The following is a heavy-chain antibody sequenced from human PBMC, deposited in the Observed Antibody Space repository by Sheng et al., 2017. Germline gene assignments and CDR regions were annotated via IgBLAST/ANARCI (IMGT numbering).Heavy chain of an antibody. V-gene: IGHV3-23*01. CDR3: AKDHLRGDLRFLEWLLSFDY. CDR1: GFTFSSYA. J-gene: IGHJ4*02. D-gene: IGHD3-3*01. Sequence: EVQLLESGGGLVQPGGSLRLSCAASGFTFSSYAMSWVRQAPGKGLEWVSAISGSGGSTYYADSVKGRFTISRDNSKNTLYLQMNSLRAEDTAVYYCAKDHLRGDLRFLEWLLSFDYWGQGTLVTVSS. CDR2: ISGSGGST.